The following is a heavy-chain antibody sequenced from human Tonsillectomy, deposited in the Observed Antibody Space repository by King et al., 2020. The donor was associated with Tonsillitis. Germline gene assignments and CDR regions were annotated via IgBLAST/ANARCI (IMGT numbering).Heavy chain of an antibody. Sequence: VQLQQSGPGLVKPSQTLSLTCAISGDSVSSNSAAWNWIRQSPSRGLEWLGRTYYRSKWYNDYAVSVKSRITINPDTSKNQFSLQLNSVTPEDTAVYYCAREGFTTTGALDPLYFDYWGQGTLVTVSS. D-gene: IGHD1-1*01. J-gene: IGHJ4*02. V-gene: IGHV6-1*01. CDR2: TYYRSKWYN. CDR3: AREGFTTTGALDPLYFDY. CDR1: GDSVSSNSAA.